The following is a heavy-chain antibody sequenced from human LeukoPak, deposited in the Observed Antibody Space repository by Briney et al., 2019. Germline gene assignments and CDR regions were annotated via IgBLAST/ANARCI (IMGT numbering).Heavy chain of an antibody. CDR1: GDSISGYF. J-gene: IGHJ4*02. Sequence: SETLSLTCTVSGDSISGYFWSWIRLPPGKGLEWIGYIYDTEDSNYNPSLRRRVTISIDTSKNQFSLNLSSVTAADTAVYYCARCILGGSCYYFDYWGLGIQVSVSS. CDR2: IYDTEDS. D-gene: IGHD2-15*01. V-gene: IGHV4-4*08. CDR3: ARCILGGSCYYFDY.